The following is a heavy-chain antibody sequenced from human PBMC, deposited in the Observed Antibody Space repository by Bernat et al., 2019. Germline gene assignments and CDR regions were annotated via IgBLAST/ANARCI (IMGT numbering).Heavy chain of an antibody. CDR1: GFTFSDYE. J-gene: IGHJ4*02. CDR3: ARDGCNNFLCSSVFDF. Sequence: EVQLVESGGGLVQPGGSLRLSCAASGFTFSDYEMNWVRQVPGKGLEWISYISPTDNTIYYAESVKGRFTISRDNAKKSLYLQMNGLRAEDTAVYYCARDGCNNFLCSSVFDFWGQGTLVTVSS. V-gene: IGHV3-48*03. CDR2: ISPTDNTI. D-gene: IGHD5-24*01.